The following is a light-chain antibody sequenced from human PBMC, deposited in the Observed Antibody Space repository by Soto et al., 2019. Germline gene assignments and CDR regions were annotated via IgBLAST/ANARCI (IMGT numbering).Light chain of an antibody. CDR1: QSVSNNY. Sequence: ETALKQAPGTVSSPHEYRAPLSCRASQSVSNNYLAWYQQKPGQAPRLLMFRTSSRATGFPARFSGSGSGTEFTLTISRLEPEDLAVYYCQQYGSSRTFAQGTKVDI. CDR2: RTS. J-gene: IGKJ1*01. CDR3: QQYGSSRT. V-gene: IGKV3-20*01.